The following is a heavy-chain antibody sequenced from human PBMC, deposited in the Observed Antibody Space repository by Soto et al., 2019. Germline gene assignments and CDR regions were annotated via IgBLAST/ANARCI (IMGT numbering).Heavy chain of an antibody. V-gene: IGHV3-30-3*01. CDR1: GCTFIVIT. Sequence: GGSLRLSCAASGCTFIVITMHWIRQAPGKGLEWVATILPAGDIEYYADSVKGRFTISRDNSKNTLYLQMNSLRPEDTAVYYCARGRRAMVFDYWGQGTLVTVSS. CDR2: ILPAGDIE. CDR3: ARGRRAMVFDY. D-gene: IGHD5-18*01. J-gene: IGHJ4*02.